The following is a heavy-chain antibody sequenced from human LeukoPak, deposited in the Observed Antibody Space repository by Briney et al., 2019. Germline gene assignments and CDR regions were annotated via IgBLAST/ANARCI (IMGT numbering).Heavy chain of an antibody. Sequence: GGSLRLSCAASGIIFSNYWMHWVRQAPEKGLVWVSRINRDGSSTSYADSVKGRFTISRDNAKNTLYLQMNSPRAEDTAVYYCARGGGYSYGSFDYWGQGTLVTVSS. D-gene: IGHD5-18*01. CDR3: ARGGGYSYGSFDY. V-gene: IGHV3-74*01. CDR1: GIIFSNYW. J-gene: IGHJ4*02. CDR2: INRDGSST.